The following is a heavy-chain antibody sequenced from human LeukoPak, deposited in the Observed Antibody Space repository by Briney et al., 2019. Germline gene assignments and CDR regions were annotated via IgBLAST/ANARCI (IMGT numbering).Heavy chain of an antibody. V-gene: IGHV4-39*07. CDR3: ARVGYYYGSGSYYNVIDY. CDR1: GGSISSSSYY. CDR2: IYYSGST. Sequence: SETLSLTCTVSGGSISSSSYYWGWIRQPPGKGLEWIGSIYYSGSTYYNPSLKSRVTISVDTSKNQFSLKLSSVTAADTAVYYCARVGYYYGSGSYYNVIDYWGQGTLVTVSS. J-gene: IGHJ4*02. D-gene: IGHD3-10*01.